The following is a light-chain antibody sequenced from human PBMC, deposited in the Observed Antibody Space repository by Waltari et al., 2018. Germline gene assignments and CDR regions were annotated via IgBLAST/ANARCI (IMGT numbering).Light chain of an antibody. CDR1: RSNIGCNY. V-gene: IGLV1-47*01. J-gene: IGLJ3*02. CDR3: AAWDDSLSGLV. Sequence: SVLTQPPSASGTPGQTVTISCNGSRSNIGCNYVYSYQQFPGTAPKLLIFKNNQRPSGVPDRFSDSKSGTSASLAINGLRSEDEADYYCAAWDDSLSGLVLGGGTKVTVL. CDR2: KNN.